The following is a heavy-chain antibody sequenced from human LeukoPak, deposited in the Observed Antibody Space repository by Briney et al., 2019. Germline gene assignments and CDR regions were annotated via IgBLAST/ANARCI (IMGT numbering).Heavy chain of an antibody. Sequence: SETLSLTCAVYGGSFSGCYWTWIRQPPGKGLEWIGEINDSGSTNYNPSLKSRVTISVDTSKNQFSLKLSSVTAADTAVYDCARGVGLYDSSGYYVYWGQGTVVTVSS. CDR2: INDSGST. V-gene: IGHV4-34*01. D-gene: IGHD3-22*01. CDR3: ARGVGLYDSSGYYVY. CDR1: GGSFSGCY. J-gene: IGHJ4*02.